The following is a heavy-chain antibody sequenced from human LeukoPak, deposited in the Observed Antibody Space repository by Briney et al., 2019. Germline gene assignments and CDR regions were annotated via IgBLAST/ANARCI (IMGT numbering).Heavy chain of an antibody. V-gene: IGHV3-21*01. CDR3: ARAQVVYAPLYYMDV. D-gene: IGHD2-8*02. CDR2: ISTSNSYI. Sequence: GGSLRLSCVVSGFTFSDYHMNWVRQAPGKGLEWVSSISTSNSYIYYADSLTGRFTISRDNAKNSLYLQMNSLRAEDTAVYYCARAQVVYAPLYYMDVWGKGTTVTVSS. J-gene: IGHJ6*03. CDR1: GFTFSDYH.